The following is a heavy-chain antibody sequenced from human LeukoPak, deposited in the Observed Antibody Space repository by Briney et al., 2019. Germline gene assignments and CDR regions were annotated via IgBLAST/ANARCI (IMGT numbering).Heavy chain of an antibody. CDR1: GFTFSSYV. D-gene: IGHD2-2*01. CDR2: ISGSGGST. J-gene: IGHJ6*02. V-gene: IGHV3-23*01. Sequence: GGSLRLSCAASGFTFSSYVMSWVRQAPGKGLEWVSAISGSGGSTYYADSVKGRFTISRDNSKNTLYLQMNSLRAEDTAVYYCAKGQVPAAPYYYYGMDVWGQGTTVTVSS. CDR3: AKGQVPAAPYYYYGMDV.